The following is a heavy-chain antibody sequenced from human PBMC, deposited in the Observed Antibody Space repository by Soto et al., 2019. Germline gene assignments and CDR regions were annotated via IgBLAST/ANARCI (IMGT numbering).Heavy chain of an antibody. CDR3: SKDSYGPGERGDYYYGMDV. V-gene: IGHV3-23*01. Sequence: GGSLRLSCAASGFTFSSYAMSWVRQAPGKGLEWVSAISGSGGSTYYADSVKGRFTISRDNSKNTLYLQMNSLRAEDTAVYFCSKDSYGPGERGDYYYGMDVWGQGTTVTVSS. J-gene: IGHJ6*02. D-gene: IGHD3-16*01. CDR1: GFTFSSYA. CDR2: ISGSGGST.